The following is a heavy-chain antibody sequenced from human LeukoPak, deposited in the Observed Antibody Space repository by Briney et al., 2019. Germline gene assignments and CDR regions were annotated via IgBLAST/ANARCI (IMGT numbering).Heavy chain of an antibody. D-gene: IGHD3-10*01. Sequence: KSGGSLRLSCAASGFTFSNYNMHWVRQAPGKGLEWVSYISSSSSHIYYADSAKGRFTISRDNANNSLSLQMNSLRAEDTAVYYRARGDYYLSVGGHRRGMDVWGQGTTVTVSS. CDR1: GFTFSNYN. V-gene: IGHV3-21*01. CDR3: ARGDYYLSVGGHRRGMDV. J-gene: IGHJ6*02. CDR2: ISSSSSHI.